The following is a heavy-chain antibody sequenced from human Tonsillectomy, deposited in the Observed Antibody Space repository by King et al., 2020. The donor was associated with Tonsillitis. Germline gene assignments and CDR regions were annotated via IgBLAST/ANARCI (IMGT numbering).Heavy chain of an antibody. D-gene: IGHD6-13*01. V-gene: IGHV3-48*01. Sequence: VQLVESGGGLVQPGGSLRLSCAAFGFTFSRYTMNWVRQAPGKGLEWVSCISSNSSTVYYADPVRGRITITRDNAKNSRYLQLKSLRVEDTAVYYCARGEDYSRSWFDAFDIWGPGRMVTVSS. CDR2: ISSNSSTV. J-gene: IGHJ3*02. CDR1: GFTFSRYT. CDR3: ARGEDYSRSWFDAFDI.